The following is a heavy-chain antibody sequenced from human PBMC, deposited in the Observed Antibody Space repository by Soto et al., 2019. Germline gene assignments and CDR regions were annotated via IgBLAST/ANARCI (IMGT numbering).Heavy chain of an antibody. Sequence: PSEPLSLTCTVSGGSISRYYWSWIRRPPGKGLEWIGYIYYSGSTNYNPSLKSRVTISVDTSKNQFSLKLSSVTAADTAVYYCARGTVEQQLGYDYWGQGTLVTVSS. V-gene: IGHV4-59*01. CDR1: GGSISRYY. D-gene: IGHD6-13*01. CDR2: IYYSGST. J-gene: IGHJ4*02. CDR3: ARGTVEQQLGYDY.